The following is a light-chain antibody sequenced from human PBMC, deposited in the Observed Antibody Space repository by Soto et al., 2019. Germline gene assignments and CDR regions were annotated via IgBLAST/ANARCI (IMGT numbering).Light chain of an antibody. CDR2: DVT. V-gene: IGLV2-14*01. J-gene: IGLJ2*01. CDR1: RSDIGGYNY. CDR3: TSFTSRSTMV. Sequence: QSALTQPASVSGSLRQSITISCTGSRSDIGGYNYVSWYQHHPGKAPKLMIYDVTNRPSEVSNRFSGSKSGNTASLTISGLQAEDDADYYCTSFTSRSTMVFGGGTKVTVL.